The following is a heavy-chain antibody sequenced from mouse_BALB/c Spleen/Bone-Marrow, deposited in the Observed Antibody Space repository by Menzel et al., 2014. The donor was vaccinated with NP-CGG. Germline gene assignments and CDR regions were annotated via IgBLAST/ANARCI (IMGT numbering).Heavy chain of an antibody. CDR2: IYPSDSYT. CDR1: GYTFTSYW. J-gene: IGHJ2*01. CDR3: TRSYGSSYEYFFDY. Sequence: VKLMESRAELVRPGASVKLSCKASGYTFTSYWINWVKQRPGQGLEWIGNIYPSDSYTNYNQKFKDKATLTVDKSSSTAYMQLSSPTSEDSAVYYCTRSYGSSYEYFFDYWGQGTTLTVSS. D-gene: IGHD1-1*01. V-gene: IGHV1-69*02.